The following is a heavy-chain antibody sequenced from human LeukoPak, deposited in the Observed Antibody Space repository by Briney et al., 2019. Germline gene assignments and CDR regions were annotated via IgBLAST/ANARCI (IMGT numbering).Heavy chain of an antibody. D-gene: IGHD6-6*01. Sequence: PSETLSLTCTVSSGSLGSYYWSWLRQPAGKGLDWVGHIFMSGSTDYNPSLKSRVTMSVDTSKNQFSLKLNSVTAADTAFYYCAREYSSSSGKALDYWGQGTLVTVSS. V-gene: IGHV4-4*07. CDR3: AREYSSSSGKALDY. CDR1: SGSLGSYY. J-gene: IGHJ4*02. CDR2: IFMSGST.